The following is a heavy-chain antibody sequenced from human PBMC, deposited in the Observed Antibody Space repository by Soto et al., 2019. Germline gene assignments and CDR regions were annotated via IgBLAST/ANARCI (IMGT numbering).Heavy chain of an antibody. Sequence: GGSLRLSCAASGFTFSSYAMHWVRQAPGKGLEWVAVISYDGSNKYYAGSVKGRFTISRDNSKNALYLQMNSLRAEDTAVYYCAREDGSGSYDYWGQGTLVTVSS. CDR1: GFTFSSYA. CDR2: ISYDGSNK. D-gene: IGHD3-10*01. J-gene: IGHJ4*02. CDR3: AREDGSGSYDY. V-gene: IGHV3-30*04.